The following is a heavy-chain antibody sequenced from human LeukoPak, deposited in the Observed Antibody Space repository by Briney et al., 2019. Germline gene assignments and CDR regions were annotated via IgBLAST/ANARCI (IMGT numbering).Heavy chain of an antibody. CDR1: GFTFSSYA. CDR2: ISGSGDST. Sequence: QSGGSLRLSCAASGFTFSSYAMSWVRQAPGKGLEWVSAISGSGDSTYYGDSVKGRFTISRDNSKNTLYLQMNSLRAEDTAVYFCAKYSGSYYYPPNWDSWGQGTLVTVS. V-gene: IGHV3-23*01. J-gene: IGHJ4*02. D-gene: IGHD1-26*01. CDR3: AKYSGSYYYPPNWDS.